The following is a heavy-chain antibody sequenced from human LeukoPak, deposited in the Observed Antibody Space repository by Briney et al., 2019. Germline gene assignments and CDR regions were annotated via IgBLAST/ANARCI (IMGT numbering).Heavy chain of an antibody. CDR3: ARDRVTMVRGLEGLDYYYYMDV. CDR2: IIPIFGTA. V-gene: IGHV1-69*13. D-gene: IGHD3-10*01. Sequence: SVKVSCKASRGTFSSYAISWVRQAPGQGLEWMGGIIPIFGTANYAQKFQGRVTITADESTSTAYMELSSLRSEDTAVYYCARDRVTMVRGLEGLDYYYYMDVWGKGTTVTVSS. J-gene: IGHJ6*03. CDR1: RGTFSSYA.